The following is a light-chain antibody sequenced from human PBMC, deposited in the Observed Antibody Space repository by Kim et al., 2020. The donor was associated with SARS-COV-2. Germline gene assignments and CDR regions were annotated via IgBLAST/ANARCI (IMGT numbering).Light chain of an antibody. Sequence: SPGERATLSCRASQSVSRNYLAWYQQKAGQAPRLLIYAASRRATGIPDRFSGSGSGTDFTLTISRLEPEDFAVYYCQQYGSSSYTFGQGTKLEI. J-gene: IGKJ2*01. CDR1: QSVSRNY. V-gene: IGKV3-20*01. CDR2: AAS. CDR3: QQYGSSSYT.